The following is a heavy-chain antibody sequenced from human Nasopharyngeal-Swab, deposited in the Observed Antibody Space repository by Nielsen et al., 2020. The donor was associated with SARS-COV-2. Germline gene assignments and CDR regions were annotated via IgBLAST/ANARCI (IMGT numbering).Heavy chain of an antibody. CDR1: GCTFSSYA. V-gene: IGHV1-69*13. CDR3: ARTVVTNYYYYYMDV. Sequence: SVKVSCQASGCTFSSYAISWVRQAPGQGLEWMGGIIPIFGTANYAQKFQGRVTITADESTSTAYMELSSLRSEDTAVYYCARTVVTNYYYYYMDVWGKGTTVTVSS. CDR2: IIPIFGTA. D-gene: IGHD2-15*01. J-gene: IGHJ6*03.